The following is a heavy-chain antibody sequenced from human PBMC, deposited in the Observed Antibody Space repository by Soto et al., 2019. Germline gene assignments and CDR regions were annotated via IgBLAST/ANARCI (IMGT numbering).Heavy chain of an antibody. CDR3: ARDMKYCSGGSCYSVYYYYMDV. V-gene: IGHV1-46*03. J-gene: IGHJ6*03. CDR1: GYTFTSYY. D-gene: IGHD2-15*01. CDR2: INPSGGST. Sequence: ASVKVSCKASGYTFTSYYMHWVRHAPGQGLEWMGIINPSGGSTSYAQKFQGRVTMTRDTSTSTVYMELSSLRSEDTAVYYCARDMKYCSGGSCYSVYYYYMDVWGKGTTVTVSS.